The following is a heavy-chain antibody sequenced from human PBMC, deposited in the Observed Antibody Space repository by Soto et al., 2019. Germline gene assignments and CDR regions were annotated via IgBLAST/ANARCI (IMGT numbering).Heavy chain of an antibody. D-gene: IGHD2-15*01. CDR2: IYYSGST. J-gene: IGHJ5*02. Sequence: QVQLQESGPGLVKPSETLSLTCTVSGASISSYYWSWIRQPPGKGLEWIGHIYYSGSTNYNPSLKSRVTISIDTSKNQLSRKLSSVTAADTAVYFCARVRDCSGGTCYSWWFDPWGQGTLVTVSS. CDR3: ARVRDCSGGTCYSWWFDP. V-gene: IGHV4-59*01. CDR1: GASISSYY.